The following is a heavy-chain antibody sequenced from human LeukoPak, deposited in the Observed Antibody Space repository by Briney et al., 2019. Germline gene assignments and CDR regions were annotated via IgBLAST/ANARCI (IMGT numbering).Heavy chain of an antibody. V-gene: IGHV4-34*01. CDR2: INHSGST. CDR1: GGSFSGYY. CDR3: ARDPVDTAMAIDY. Sequence: SETLFLTCAVYGGSFSGYYWSWIRQPPGKGLEWIGEINHSGSTNYNPSLKSRVTISVDTSKNQFSLKLSSVTAADTAVYYCARDPVDTAMAIDYWGQGTLVTVSS. J-gene: IGHJ4*02. D-gene: IGHD5-18*01.